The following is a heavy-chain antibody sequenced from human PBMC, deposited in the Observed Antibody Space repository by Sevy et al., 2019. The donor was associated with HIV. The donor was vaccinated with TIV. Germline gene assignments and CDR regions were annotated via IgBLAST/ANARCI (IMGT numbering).Heavy chain of an antibody. V-gene: IGHV4-34*01. CDR3: ASHGVCSGGSCYSGYYYGMDV. J-gene: IGHJ6*02. CDR2: INHSGST. Sequence: SETLSLTCAVYGGSFSGYYWSWIRQPPGKGLEWIGEINHSGSTNYNPSLKSRVTISVDTSKNQFSLKLSSVTAADTAVYYWASHGVCSGGSCYSGYYYGMDVWGQGTTVTVSS. CDR1: GGSFSGYY. D-gene: IGHD2-15*01.